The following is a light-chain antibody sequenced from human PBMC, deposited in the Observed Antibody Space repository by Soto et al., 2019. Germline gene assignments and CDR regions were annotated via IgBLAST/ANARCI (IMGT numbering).Light chain of an antibody. CDR2: EGD. J-gene: IGLJ2*01. Sequence: QSAVTQPPSASGSPGQSVTLSCTGTTSDVGGFNYVSWFQQYPGKAPKLLIFEGDKRPSGVPDRFSGSKSGSTASLTVSGLQAEDEADYYCASYAGSNTWIFGGGTQLTVL. CDR1: TSDVGGFNY. V-gene: IGLV2-8*01. CDR3: ASYAGSNTWI.